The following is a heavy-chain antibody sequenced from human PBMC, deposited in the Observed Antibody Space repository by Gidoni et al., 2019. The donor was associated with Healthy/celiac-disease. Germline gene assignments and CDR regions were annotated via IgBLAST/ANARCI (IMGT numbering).Heavy chain of an antibody. CDR3: ARNLVEPSSGWFDP. D-gene: IGHD6-6*01. V-gene: IGHV3-48*03. CDR1: GFTFSSYE. J-gene: IGHJ5*02. Sequence: EVQLVESGGGLVQPGGSLRLSCAASGFTFSSYEMNWVRQAPGKGLEWVSYISSSGSTIYYADSVKGRFTISRDNAKNSLYLQMNSLRAEDTAVYYCARNLVEPSSGWFDPWGQGTLVTVSS. CDR2: ISSSGSTI.